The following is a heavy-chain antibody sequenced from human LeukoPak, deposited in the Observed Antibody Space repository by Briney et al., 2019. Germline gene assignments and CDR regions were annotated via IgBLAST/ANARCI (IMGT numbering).Heavy chain of an antibody. J-gene: IGHJ4*02. D-gene: IGHD1-26*01. V-gene: IGHV4-30-2*01. Sequence: SETLSLTCTVSGGSISSGGYYWSWIRQPPGKGLEWIGYIYHSGSTYYNPSLKSRVTISVDRSKNQFSLKLSSVTAADTAVYYCARDGFSGSYLDYWGQGTLVTVSS. CDR1: GGSISSGGYY. CDR3: ARDGFSGSYLDY. CDR2: IYHSGST.